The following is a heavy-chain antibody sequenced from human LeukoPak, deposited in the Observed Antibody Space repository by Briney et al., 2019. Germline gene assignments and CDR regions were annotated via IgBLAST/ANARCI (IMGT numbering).Heavy chain of an antibody. CDR1: GFTFSSYS. CDR3: AKDSGSGWYWGDY. V-gene: IGHV3-48*04. Sequence: GGSLRLSWAASGFTFSSYSMNWVRQAPGKGLEWVSYISSSGSTIYYADSVKGRFTISRDNAKNSLYLQMNSLRAEDTAVYYCAKDSGSGWYWGDYWGQGTLVTVSS. D-gene: IGHD6-19*01. J-gene: IGHJ4*02. CDR2: ISSSGSTI.